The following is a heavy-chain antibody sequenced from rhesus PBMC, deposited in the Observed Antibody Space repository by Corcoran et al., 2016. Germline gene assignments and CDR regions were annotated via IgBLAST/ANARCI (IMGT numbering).Heavy chain of an antibody. J-gene: IGHJ4*01. Sequence: QVTLKESGPALVKPTETLTLTCTFSGFSLTTSGMGVGWIRQPPGKTLEWLAHIYWDDDKRYSTSLKSRLTISKDPSKNQVVLTMTNRDTVDTATYYCVRSGGIPAATIDYWGQGVLVTVSS. CDR3: VRSGGIPAATIDY. V-gene: IGHV2-1*01. CDR1: GFSLTTSGMG. D-gene: IGHD6-31*01. CDR2: IYWDDDK.